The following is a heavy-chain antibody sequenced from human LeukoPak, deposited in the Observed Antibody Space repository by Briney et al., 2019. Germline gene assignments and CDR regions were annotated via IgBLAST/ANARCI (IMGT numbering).Heavy chain of an antibody. CDR3: VNNRYSSRWRGAFDV. CDR2: ISGSGGST. Sequence: PGGSLRLSCAASGFTFSSYAMSWVRQAPGKGLEWVSAISGSGGSTYYADSVKGRFTISRDNSKNTLYLQMNRLRAEDTAVYYCVNNRYSSRWRGAFDVWGQGTMVTVSS. D-gene: IGHD6-13*01. CDR1: GFTFSSYA. J-gene: IGHJ3*01. V-gene: IGHV3-23*01.